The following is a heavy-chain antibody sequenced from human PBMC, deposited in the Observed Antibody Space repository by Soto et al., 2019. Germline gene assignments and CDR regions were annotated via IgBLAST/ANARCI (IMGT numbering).Heavy chain of an antibody. D-gene: IGHD3-10*01. CDR2: ISYDGSNK. CDR1: GFTFSSYG. CDR3: AKDRAAHYYGSGIIFEYYYYYGMDV. V-gene: IGHV3-30*18. J-gene: IGHJ6*02. Sequence: PGGSLRLSCAASGFTFSSYGMHWVHQAPGKGLEWVAVISYDGSNKYYADSVKGRFTISRDNSKNTLYLQMNSLRAEDTAVYYCAKDRAAHYYGSGIIFEYYYYYGMDVWGQGTTVTVSS.